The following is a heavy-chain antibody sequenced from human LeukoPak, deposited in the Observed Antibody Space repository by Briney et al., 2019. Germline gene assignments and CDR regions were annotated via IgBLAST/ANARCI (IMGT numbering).Heavy chain of an antibody. Sequence: PSETLSLTCTVSGGSISSYYWSWIRQPPGKGLEWIGYIYYSGSTNYNPPLKSRVTISVDTSKNQFSLKLSSVTAADTAVYYCARYPDPNYEHYYYYYGMDVWGKGTTVTVSS. J-gene: IGHJ6*04. V-gene: IGHV4-59*01. CDR3: ARYPDPNYEHYYYYYGMDV. CDR1: GGSISSYY. CDR2: IYYSGST. D-gene: IGHD3-3*01.